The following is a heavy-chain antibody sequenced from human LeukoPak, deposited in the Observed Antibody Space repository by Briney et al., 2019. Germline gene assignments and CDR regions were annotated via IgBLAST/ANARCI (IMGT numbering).Heavy chain of an antibody. CDR2: ISSSSSTI. D-gene: IGHD6-19*01. CDR1: GFTFSSYS. V-gene: IGHV3-48*01. J-gene: IGHJ3*02. Sequence: GGSLRLSCAASGFTFSSYSMNWVRQAPGKGLEWVSYISSSSSTIYYADSVKGRFTISRDNAKNSLYLQMNSLRAEDTAVYYCARGGSGWYPIDAFDIWGQGTMVTVSS. CDR3: ARGGSGWYPIDAFDI.